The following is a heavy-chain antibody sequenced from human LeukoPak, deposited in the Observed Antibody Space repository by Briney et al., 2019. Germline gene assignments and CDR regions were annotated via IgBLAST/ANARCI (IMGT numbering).Heavy chain of an antibody. J-gene: IGHJ4*02. D-gene: IGHD4-23*01. CDR3: AKDIDPVTPYYFDY. V-gene: IGHV3-30*18. CDR1: GFTFSSYG. Sequence: GRSLRLSCAASGFTFSSYGMHWVRQAPGKGLEWVAVISYDGSNKYYADSVKGRFTISRDNSKNTLYLQMNSLRAEDTALYYCAKDIDPVTPYYFDYWGQGTLVTVSS. CDR2: ISYDGSNK.